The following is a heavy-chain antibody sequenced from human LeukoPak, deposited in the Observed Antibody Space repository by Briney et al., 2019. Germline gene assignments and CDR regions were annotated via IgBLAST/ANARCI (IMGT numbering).Heavy chain of an antibody. CDR2: ISSSGSTI. D-gene: IGHD5-18*01. J-gene: IGHJ6*03. CDR3: ARDGYLSPYYYYYYMDV. V-gene: IGHV3-48*03. CDR1: GFTFSNYE. Sequence: GGSLRLSCAASGFTFSNYEMNWVRQAPGKGLEWVSYISSSGSTIYYAYSVKGRFTISRDNAKNSLYLQMNSLRAEDTAVYYCARDGYLSPYYYYYYMDVWGKGTTVTVSS.